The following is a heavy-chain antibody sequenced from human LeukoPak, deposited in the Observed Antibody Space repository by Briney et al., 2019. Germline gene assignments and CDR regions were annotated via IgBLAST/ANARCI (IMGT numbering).Heavy chain of an antibody. V-gene: IGHV3-33*08. D-gene: IGHD2/OR15-2a*01. J-gene: IGHJ4*02. CDR3: AREGPRGNSQFDY. CDR1: GFPFSSYW. Sequence: GGSLRLSCVASGFPFSSYWMTWVRQAPGKGLEWVALIWYDGSNKYYADSVKGRLTISRDNSKNTLYLQMNSLRAEDTAVYYCAREGPRGNSQFDYWGQGTLVTVSS. CDR2: IWYDGSNK.